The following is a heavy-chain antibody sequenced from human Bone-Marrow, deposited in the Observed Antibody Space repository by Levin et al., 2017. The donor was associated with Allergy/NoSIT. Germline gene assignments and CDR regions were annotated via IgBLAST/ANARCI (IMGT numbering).Heavy chain of an antibody. J-gene: IGHJ3*01. CDR1: GFTFSSYT. Sequence: GGSLRLSCATSGFTFSSYTMNWVRQAPGKGLEWVSIITDSSGTIYYADSVRGRFTISRDNSKSALYLQMNSLRVEDTAIYYCAISKALRAFDFWGQGTVVTVSS. CDR3: AISKALRAFDF. CDR2: ITDSSGTI. V-gene: IGHV3-23*01.